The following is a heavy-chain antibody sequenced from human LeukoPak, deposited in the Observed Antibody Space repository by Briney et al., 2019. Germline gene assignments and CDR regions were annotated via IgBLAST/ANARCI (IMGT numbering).Heavy chain of an antibody. D-gene: IGHD4-23*01. CDR3: AKDKSVESQDYGMDV. CDR1: GFTFSNYV. CDR2: ISGSGSST. J-gene: IGHJ6*02. V-gene: IGHV3-23*01. Sequence: GGSLRLSCAASGFTFSNYVMSWVRQAPGKGLEWVSGISGSGSSTYYADSVKGRFTISRDNSKNTLYLQMNSLRAEDTALYYCAKDKSVESQDYGMDVWGQGTTVTVSS.